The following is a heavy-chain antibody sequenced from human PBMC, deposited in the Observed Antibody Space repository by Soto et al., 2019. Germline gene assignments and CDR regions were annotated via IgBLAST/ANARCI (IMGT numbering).Heavy chain of an antibody. D-gene: IGHD3-22*01. CDR1: GGSFSGYY. CDR3: ASGYYDSSGYPGLDY. Sequence: WETLSLTCAVYGGSFSGYYWSWIRQPPGKGLEWIGEINHSGSTNYNPSLKSRVTISVDTSKNQFSLKLSSVTAAGTAVYYCASGYYDSSGYPGLDYWGQGTLVTVSS. V-gene: IGHV4-34*01. CDR2: INHSGST. J-gene: IGHJ4*02.